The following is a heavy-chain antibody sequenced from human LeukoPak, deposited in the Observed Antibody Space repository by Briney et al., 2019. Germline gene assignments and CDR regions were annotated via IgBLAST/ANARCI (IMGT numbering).Heavy chain of an antibody. J-gene: IGHJ3*02. CDR2: IYSSVST. D-gene: IGHD2-2*01. CDR1: GASISTHR. CDR3: ARQVSRSRYSFDI. V-gene: IGHV4-4*08. Sequence: SERDSLVCTVSGASISTHRWRWTRQPPGKGLEWIGYIYSSVSTNYKASLKSRVTISVDTAKNQVTLKLSSVTAANTAMYYGARQVSRSRYSFDIWGQGTLVTVSS.